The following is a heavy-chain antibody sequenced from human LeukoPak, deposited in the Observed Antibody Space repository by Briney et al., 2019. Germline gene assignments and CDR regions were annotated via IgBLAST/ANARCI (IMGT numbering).Heavy chain of an antibody. CDR1: GFTFSTYA. CDR2: ITGSGGTT. D-gene: IGHD3-22*01. CDR3: AKEGYPDSSGAFDS. V-gene: IGHV3-23*01. Sequence: GESLRLSCAASGFTFSTYAMNWVRQAPGKGLEWVSGITGSGGTTFYADSVKGRFTISRDNSKSTLYLQMNSLRAEDTAIYYCAKEGYPDSSGAFDSWGQGTLVTGSS. J-gene: IGHJ4*02.